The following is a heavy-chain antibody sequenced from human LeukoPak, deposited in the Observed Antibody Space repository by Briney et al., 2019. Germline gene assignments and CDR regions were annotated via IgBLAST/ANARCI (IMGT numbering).Heavy chain of an antibody. V-gene: IGHV1-18*01. Sequence: GASVKVSCKASGYTFTSYGISWVRQAPGQGLEWMGWISAYNGNTNYAQKLQGRVTMTTDTSTSTAYMELRSLRSDDTAVYYCARDRRFLESPGAFDIWGQGTMVTVSS. CDR2: ISAYNGNT. J-gene: IGHJ3*02. D-gene: IGHD3-3*01. CDR3: ARDRRFLESPGAFDI. CDR1: GYTFTSYG.